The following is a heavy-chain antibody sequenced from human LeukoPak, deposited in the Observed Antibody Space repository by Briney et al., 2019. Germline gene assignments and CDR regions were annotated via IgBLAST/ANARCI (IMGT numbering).Heavy chain of an antibody. J-gene: IGHJ4*01. D-gene: IGHD2-21*02. V-gene: IGHV3-21*01. CDR2: IAGSSGYI. CDR3: ARDRGAYCGGDCYLGFDY. CDR1: GFTFSSYT. Sequence: GGSLRLSCAASGFTFSSYTTNWVRQAPGKGLEWVSSIAGSSGYISYADSVKGRFTISRDNAKKSLYLQMTSLIAEDTAVYYCARDRGAYCGGDCYLGFDYWGRGTLVTVSS.